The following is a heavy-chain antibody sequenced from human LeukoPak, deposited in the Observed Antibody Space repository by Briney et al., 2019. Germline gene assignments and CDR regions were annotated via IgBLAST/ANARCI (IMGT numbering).Heavy chain of an antibody. Sequence: PRGSLRLSCAASGFTFSSYWMSWVRQAPGKGLEWVANIKQDGSEKYYVDSVKGRFTISRDNDKNSLFLQMTSLRAEDTAVYYCARVGGRYSPLGYWGQGTLVTVSS. D-gene: IGHD3-16*02. J-gene: IGHJ4*02. CDR2: IKQDGSEK. CDR3: ARVGGRYSPLGY. CDR1: GFTFSSYW. V-gene: IGHV3-7*01.